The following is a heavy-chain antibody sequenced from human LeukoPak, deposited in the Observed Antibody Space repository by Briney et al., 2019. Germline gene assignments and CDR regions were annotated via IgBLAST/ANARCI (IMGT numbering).Heavy chain of an antibody. CDR3: ASTGYSSGWTDYYYYGMDV. CDR2: IYCSGST. V-gene: IGHV4-59*08. J-gene: IGHJ6*02. Sequence: PSETLSLTCTVSGGSISSYYWSWIRQPPGKGLEWIGYIYCSGSTNYNPSLKSRVTISVDTSKNQFSLKLSSVTAADTAVYYCASTGYSSGWTDYYYYGMDVWGQGTTVTVSS. CDR1: GGSISSYY. D-gene: IGHD6-19*01.